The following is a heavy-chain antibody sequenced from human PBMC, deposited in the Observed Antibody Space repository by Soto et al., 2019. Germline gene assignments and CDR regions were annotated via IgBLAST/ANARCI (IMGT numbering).Heavy chain of an antibody. Sequence: QVQLVESGGGVVQPGRSLRLSCAASGFTFSSYAMHWVRQAPGKGLEWVAVISYDGSNKYYADSVKGRFTISRDNSKNTLYLQMNSLRAEDTAVYYCARDGITMIVVVPYFDYWGQGTLVTVSS. V-gene: IGHV3-30-3*01. CDR1: GFTFSSYA. CDR2: ISYDGSNK. J-gene: IGHJ4*02. CDR3: ARDGITMIVVVPYFDY. D-gene: IGHD3-22*01.